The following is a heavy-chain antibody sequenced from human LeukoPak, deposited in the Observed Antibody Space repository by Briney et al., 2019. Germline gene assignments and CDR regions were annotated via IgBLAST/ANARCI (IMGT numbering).Heavy chain of an antibody. CDR2: IYYSGST. CDR1: GYSISSGYY. V-gene: IGHV4-38-2*02. J-gene: IGHJ4*02. CDR3: ARENRVVATIW. D-gene: IGHD5-12*01. Sequence: PSETLSLTCTVSGYSISSGYYWGWIRQPPGKGLEWIGSIYYSGSTYYNPSLKSRVTISVDTSKNQFSLKLSSVTAADTAVYYCARENRVVATIWWGQGTLVTVSS.